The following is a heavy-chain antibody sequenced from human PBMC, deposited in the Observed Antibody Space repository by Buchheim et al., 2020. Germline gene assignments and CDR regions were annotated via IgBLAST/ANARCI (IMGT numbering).Heavy chain of an antibody. CDR3: ARDFRHGFDY. CDR2: ISYDGSNK. J-gene: IGHJ4*02. CDR1: GFTFSSYA. D-gene: IGHD6-6*01. Sequence: QVQLAESGGGVVQPGRSLRLSCAASGFTFSSYAMHWVRQAPGKGLEWVAVISYDGSNKYYADSVKGRFTISRDNSKNTLYLQMNSLRAEDTAVYYCARDFRHGFDYWGQGTL. V-gene: IGHV3-30-3*01.